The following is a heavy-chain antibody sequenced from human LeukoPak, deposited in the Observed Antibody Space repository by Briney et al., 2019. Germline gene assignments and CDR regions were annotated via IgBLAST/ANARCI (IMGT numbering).Heavy chain of an antibody. CDR3: ASSILTGYSYFDY. Sequence: GGSLRLSCAAFGFTVSSNYMSWVRQAPGKGLEWVSVIYSGGSTYYADSVKGRFTISRDNSKNTLYLQMNSLRAEDTAVYYCASSILTGYSYFDYWGQGTLVTVSS. D-gene: IGHD3-9*01. J-gene: IGHJ4*02. CDR2: IYSGGST. V-gene: IGHV3-53*01. CDR1: GFTVSSNY.